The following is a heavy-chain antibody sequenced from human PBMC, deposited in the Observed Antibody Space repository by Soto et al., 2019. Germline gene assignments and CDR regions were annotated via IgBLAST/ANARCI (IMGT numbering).Heavy chain of an antibody. CDR3: TRPPSYYDFWSGPQVGMDV. V-gene: IGHV3-49*04. D-gene: IGHD3-3*01. CDR1: GFTFDDYA. CDR2: IRSKAYGGTT. J-gene: IGHJ6*02. Sequence: HPGGSLRLSCTASGFTFDDYAMSWVRQAPGKGLEWVGFIRSKAYGGTTEYAASVKGRFTISRDDSKSIAYLQMNSLKTEDTAVYYCTRPPSYYDFWSGPQVGMDVWGQGTTVTVSS.